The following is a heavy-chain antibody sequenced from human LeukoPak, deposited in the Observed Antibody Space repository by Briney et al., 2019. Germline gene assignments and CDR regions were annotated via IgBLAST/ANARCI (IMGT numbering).Heavy chain of an antibody. CDR3: ARRSPTIVVVVAATEGYFDY. V-gene: IGHV3-23*01. Sequence: GGSLRLSCAASGFTFSSYAMSWVRQAPGKGLEWVSAISGSGGSTYYADSLKGRCTISRDNANKTLYLQINSLRAEDTAVYYCARRSPTIVVVVAATEGYFDYWGQGTLVTVSS. J-gene: IGHJ4*02. CDR1: GFTFSSYA. CDR2: ISGSGGST. D-gene: IGHD2-15*01.